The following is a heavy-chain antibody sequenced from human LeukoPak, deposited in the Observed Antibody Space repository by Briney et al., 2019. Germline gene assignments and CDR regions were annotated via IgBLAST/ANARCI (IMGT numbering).Heavy chain of an antibody. CDR3: ARDGQELRTFDY. J-gene: IGHJ4*02. Sequence: GGSLRLSCAASGFTFSSYSMNWVRQAPGKGLEWVSSISSSSSYIYYADSVKGRFTISRDNAKNSLYLQMNSLRAEDTAVYYCARDGQELRTFDYWGQGTLVTVSS. CDR2: ISSSSSYI. CDR1: GFTFSSYS. V-gene: IGHV3-21*01. D-gene: IGHD1-7*01.